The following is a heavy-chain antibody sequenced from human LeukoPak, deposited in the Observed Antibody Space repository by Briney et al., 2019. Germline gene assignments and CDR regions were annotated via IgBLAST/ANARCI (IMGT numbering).Heavy chain of an antibody. CDR1: GFTFSSYA. Sequence: PGGSLRLSCAASGFTFSSYAMSWVRQAPGKGLEWVSGISGGGGSTYYADSVKGRFTISRDNSKNTLYLQMNSLRVEDTAVYFCAKLSRRRGAGYFDEWGQGTLITVSS. CDR3: AKLSRRRGAGYFDE. J-gene: IGHJ4*02. D-gene: IGHD3-16*01. V-gene: IGHV3-23*01. CDR2: ISGGGGST.